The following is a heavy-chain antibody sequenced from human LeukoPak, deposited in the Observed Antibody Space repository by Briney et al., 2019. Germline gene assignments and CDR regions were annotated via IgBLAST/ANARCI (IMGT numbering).Heavy chain of an antibody. CDR1: GYSFTSYW. Sequence: GESLKISCKGSGYSFTSYWIGWVRQMPGKGLEWTGIIYPGDSDTRYSPSFQGQVTISADKSISTAYLQWSSLKASDTAMYYCARQGRFLEWLGDAFDIWGQGTMVTVSS. D-gene: IGHD3-3*01. CDR2: IYPGDSDT. CDR3: ARQGRFLEWLGDAFDI. J-gene: IGHJ3*02. V-gene: IGHV5-51*01.